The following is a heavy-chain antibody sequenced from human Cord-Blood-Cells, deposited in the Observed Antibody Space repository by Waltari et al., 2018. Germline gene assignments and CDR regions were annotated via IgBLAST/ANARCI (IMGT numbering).Heavy chain of an antibody. V-gene: IGHV4-38-2*01. CDR1: GYSISSGYY. Sequence: QVQLQESGPGLVKPSETLSLTCAVSGYSISSGYYWGWIRQPPGKGLEWIGSIYHSGSTYYNPSLKSRVTISVDTSKNQFSLKRSSVTAADTAVYYCARADSSGYYFDYWGQGTLVTVSS. J-gene: IGHJ4*02. CDR3: ARADSSGYYFDY. CDR2: IYHSGST. D-gene: IGHD3-22*01.